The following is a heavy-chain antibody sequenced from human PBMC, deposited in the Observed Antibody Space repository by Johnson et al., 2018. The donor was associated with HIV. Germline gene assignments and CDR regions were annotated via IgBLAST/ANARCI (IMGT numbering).Heavy chain of an antibody. CDR2: ISFDGSNK. V-gene: IGHV3-30*18. CDR1: GFTFSSYG. J-gene: IGHJ3*02. CDR3: AKVYGFDYGDYYDAFDI. Sequence: QVQLVESGGGVVQPGRSLRLSCAASGFTFSSYGMHWVRQAPGKGLEWVAVISFDGSNKYYADSVKGRFTISRDNSKNTLYLQMNSLRAEDTAVYYCAKVYGFDYGDYYDAFDIWGQGTMVTVSS. D-gene: IGHD4-17*01.